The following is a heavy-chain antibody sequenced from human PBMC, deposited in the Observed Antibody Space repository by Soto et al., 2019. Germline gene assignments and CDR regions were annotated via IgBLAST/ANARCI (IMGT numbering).Heavy chain of an antibody. D-gene: IGHD3-9*01. CDR3: AKDSGYFDWLGYYNYGLDV. V-gene: IGHV1-3*01. CDR2: INAGNGNT. J-gene: IGHJ6*02. Sequence: GQGLEWMGWINAGNGNTKYYQKFQGRVTTSRDHSKNTLYLQMNSLRAEDTAVYYCAKDSGYFDWLGYYNYGLDVCCQGTTLTVSS.